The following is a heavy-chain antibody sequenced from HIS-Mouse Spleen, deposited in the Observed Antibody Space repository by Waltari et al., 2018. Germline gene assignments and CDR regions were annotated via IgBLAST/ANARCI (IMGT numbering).Heavy chain of an antibody. CDR3: ARESAYYYGMDV. CDR2: IYYSGST. D-gene: IGHD6-25*01. Sequence: QVQLQESGPGLVKPSQTLSLTCTVSGGSISSGDYYWSWIRQPPGKGLEWSGYIYYSGSTYYNPSLKSRVTRSVDTSKNQFSLKLSSVTAADTAVYYCARESAYYYGMDVWGQGTTVTVSS. V-gene: IGHV4-30-4*01. J-gene: IGHJ6*02. CDR1: GGSISSGDYY.